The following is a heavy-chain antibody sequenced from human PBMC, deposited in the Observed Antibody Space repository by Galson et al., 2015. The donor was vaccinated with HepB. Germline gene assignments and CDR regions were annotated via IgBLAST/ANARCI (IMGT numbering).Heavy chain of an antibody. V-gene: IGHV3-23*01. CDR3: AKTERELLVLDY. Sequence: SLRLSCAASGFTFSSYAMSWVRQAPGKGLEWVSAISGSGGSTYYADSVKGRFTISRDNSKNTLYLQMNSLRAEDTAVYYCAKTERELLVLDYWGQGTLVTVSS. D-gene: IGHD1-26*01. CDR1: GFTFSSYA. CDR2: ISGSGGST. J-gene: IGHJ4*02.